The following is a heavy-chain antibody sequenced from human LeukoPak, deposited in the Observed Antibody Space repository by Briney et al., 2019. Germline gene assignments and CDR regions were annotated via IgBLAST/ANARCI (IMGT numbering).Heavy chain of an antibody. CDR2: NYPGDSDT. CDR3: ARRVSSSGFDAFDV. D-gene: IGHD5-12*01. J-gene: IGHJ3*01. CDR1: GYSFATYW. Sequence: GESLKISCKGSGYSFATYWIGWVRQLPGKGLEWMGINYPGDSDTTYSPSFQGQVTMSADKSISAAYLQWSSLKASDTAMYYCARRVSSSGFDAFDVWGQGTMVTVSS. V-gene: IGHV5-51*01.